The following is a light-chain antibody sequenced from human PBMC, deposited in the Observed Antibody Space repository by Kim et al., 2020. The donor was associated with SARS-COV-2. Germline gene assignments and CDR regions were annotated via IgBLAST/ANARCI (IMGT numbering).Light chain of an antibody. Sequence: APLLCEARQSLSKLFLAWYQKKPGLAPRLLMYDESSVAIGIPDRFGGSRSGTDFTLPISELEPEDSGVYYCQQYGNSPPIIFGQGTRLEIK. J-gene: IGKJ5*01. CDR3: QQYGNSPPII. CDR1: QSLSKLF. CDR2: DES. V-gene: IGKV3D-20*01.